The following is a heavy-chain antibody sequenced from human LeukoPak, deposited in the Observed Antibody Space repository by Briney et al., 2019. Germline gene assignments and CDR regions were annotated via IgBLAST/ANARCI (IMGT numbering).Heavy chain of an antibody. J-gene: IGHJ4*02. CDR3: AKDITKSGSYDFDY. Sequence: GGSLRLSCAASGFTFSFYGMHWVRQAPGKGLEWVAFIRKDGSNQFYADSVKGRFTISRDNSKNTVYLQMNSLRPEDTALYHCAKDITKSGSYDFDYWGQGILVTVSS. CDR1: GFTFSFYG. V-gene: IGHV3-30*02. CDR2: IRKDGSNQ. D-gene: IGHD1-26*01.